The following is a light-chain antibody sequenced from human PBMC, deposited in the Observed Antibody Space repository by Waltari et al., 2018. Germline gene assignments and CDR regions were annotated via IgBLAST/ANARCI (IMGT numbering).Light chain of an antibody. CDR2: GAS. V-gene: IGKV3-20*01. Sequence: EIVLTKSPGTLFLSPGERATVSCRASQSVSRALAWYQQKPGQAPRRRIYGASTRATGIPDRFSGSGSGTDFSLTISRLEPDDFAVYYCQHYLRLPVTFGQGTTVEI. CDR3: QHYLRLPVT. CDR1: QSVSRA. J-gene: IGKJ1*01.